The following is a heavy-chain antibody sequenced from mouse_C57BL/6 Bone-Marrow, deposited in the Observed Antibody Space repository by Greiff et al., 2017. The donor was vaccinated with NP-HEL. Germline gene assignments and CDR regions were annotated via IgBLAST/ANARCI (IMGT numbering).Heavy chain of an antibody. J-gene: IGHJ1*03. V-gene: IGHV7-3*01. CDR3: ARSADGYAYWYFDV. Sequence: EVKVVESGGGLVQPGGSLSLSCAASGFTFTDYYMSWVRQPPGKALEWLGFIRNKANGYTTEYSASVKGRFTISRDNSQSILYLQMNALRAEDSATYYCARSADGYAYWYFDVWGTGTTVTVSS. CDR2: IRNKANGYTT. CDR1: GFTFTDYY. D-gene: IGHD2-2*01.